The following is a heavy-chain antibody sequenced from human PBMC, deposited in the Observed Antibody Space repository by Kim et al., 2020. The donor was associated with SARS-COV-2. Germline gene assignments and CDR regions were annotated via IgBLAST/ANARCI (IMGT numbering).Heavy chain of an antibody. CDR3: AREGGGGLRFFDY. J-gene: IGHJ4*02. Sequence: YAQKLQGRVTMTTDTSTSTVYLGRRSLRSDDTAVYYCAREGGGGLRFFDYWGQGTLVNVSS. D-gene: IGHD5-12*01. V-gene: IGHV1-18*01.